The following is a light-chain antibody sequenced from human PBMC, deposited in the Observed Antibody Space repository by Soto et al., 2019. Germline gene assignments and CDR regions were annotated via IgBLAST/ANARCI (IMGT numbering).Light chain of an antibody. CDR3: AAWDDSLNVVV. CDR2: YDD. V-gene: IGLV1-36*01. J-gene: IGLJ2*01. Sequence: QSVLTQPPSVSEAPRQRVTISCSGSSSNIGNNAVNWYQQLPGKAPKLLIYYDDLLPSGVSDRFSGSKSGTSASLAISGLQSEVEADYYCAAWDDSLNVVVFGGGTKLTVL. CDR1: SSNIGNNA.